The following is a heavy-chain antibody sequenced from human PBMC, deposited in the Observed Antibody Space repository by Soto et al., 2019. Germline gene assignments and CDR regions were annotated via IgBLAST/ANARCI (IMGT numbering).Heavy chain of an antibody. J-gene: IGHJ5*02. CDR1: GGSISSGGYS. V-gene: IGHV4-30-2*01. CDR2: IYHSGST. Sequence: PSETLSLTCAVSGGSISSGGYSWSWIRQPPGKGLEWIGYIYHSGSTYYNPSLKSRVTISVDRSKNQFSQKLSSVTAADTAVYYCARATYCGGDCRNWFDPWGQGTLVTVSS. D-gene: IGHD2-21*02. CDR3: ARATYCGGDCRNWFDP.